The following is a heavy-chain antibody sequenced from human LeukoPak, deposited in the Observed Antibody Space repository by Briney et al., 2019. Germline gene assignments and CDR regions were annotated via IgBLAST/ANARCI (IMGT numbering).Heavy chain of an antibody. Sequence: SETLSLTCTVSGYSISSGYYWGWIRQPPGKGLEWIGSIYHSGSTYYNPSLKSRVTISVDTSKNQFSLKLSSVTAADTAVYYCARDPAWFGELSLSGVNQPNNWFDPWGQGTLVTVSS. CDR3: ARDPAWFGELSLSGVNQPNNWFDP. CDR1: GYSISSGYY. CDR2: IYHSGST. V-gene: IGHV4-38-2*02. J-gene: IGHJ5*02. D-gene: IGHD3-10*01.